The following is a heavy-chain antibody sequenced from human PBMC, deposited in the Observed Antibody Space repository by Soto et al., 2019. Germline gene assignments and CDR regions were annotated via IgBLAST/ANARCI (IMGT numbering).Heavy chain of an antibody. CDR1: GGSISSGGYY. CDR2: SYYSGST. J-gene: IGHJ4*02. D-gene: IGHD3-10*01. CDR3: ARGLLWFGESPSHFDY. Sequence: QVQLQESGPGLVKPSQTLPLTCTVSGGSISSGGYYWSWIRQHPGKGLEGIGYSYYSGSTYYNPSLKSRVTISVDTSKNQFSLKLSSVTAADTAVYYCARGLLWFGESPSHFDYWGQGTLVTVSS. V-gene: IGHV4-31*03.